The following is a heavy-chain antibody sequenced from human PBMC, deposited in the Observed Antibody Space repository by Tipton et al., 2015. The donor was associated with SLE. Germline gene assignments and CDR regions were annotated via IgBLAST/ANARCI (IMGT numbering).Heavy chain of an antibody. CDR1: GFDFTNYW. Sequence: SLRLSCVASGFDFTNYWIHWVRQAPGKGLVWVSRIYSDGVSSSADSVKGRFTISRDNAKNTVFLQMNSLRGEDTAVYYCARKIGVRPGGLDIWGQGTMVIVSS. CDR2: IYSDGVS. D-gene: IGHD3-3*01. CDR3: ARKIGVRPGGLDI. V-gene: IGHV3-74*01. J-gene: IGHJ3*02.